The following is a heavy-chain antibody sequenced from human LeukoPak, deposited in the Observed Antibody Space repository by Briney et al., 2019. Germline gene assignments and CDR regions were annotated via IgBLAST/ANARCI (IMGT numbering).Heavy chain of an antibody. CDR3: ARGGYYGSGSYHYYYYYMDV. Sequence: SETLSLTCTVSGGSISSYYWSWIRQPPGKELEWIGYIYYSGSTNYNPSLKSRVTISVDTSKNQFSLKLSSVSAADTAVYYCARGGYYGSGSYHYYYYYMDVWGKGTTVTVSS. D-gene: IGHD3-10*01. V-gene: IGHV4-59*01. CDR2: IYYSGST. J-gene: IGHJ6*03. CDR1: GGSISSYY.